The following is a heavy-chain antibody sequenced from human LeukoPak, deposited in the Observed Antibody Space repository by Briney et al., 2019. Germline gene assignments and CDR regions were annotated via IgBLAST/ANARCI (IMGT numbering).Heavy chain of an antibody. CDR3: VRDRGYSTFDY. J-gene: IGHJ4*02. D-gene: IGHD4-23*01. Sequence: GGSLRLSCAGSGFPCSNYWMAWVRKAPGKGLEWVANMKEDGGEINYVDSVKGRFTISRDNAKNSLDLQMNSLRVDDTAVYYCVRDRGYSTFDYWGQGTLVIVSS. V-gene: IGHV3-7*01. CDR2: MKEDGGEI. CDR1: GFPCSNYW.